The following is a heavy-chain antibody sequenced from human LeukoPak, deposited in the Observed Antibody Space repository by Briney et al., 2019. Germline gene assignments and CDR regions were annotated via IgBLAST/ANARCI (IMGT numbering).Heavy chain of an antibody. Sequence: GGSLRLSCAASGFTFSSYGMHWVRQAPGKGLEWVANIKQDGSDKYYVDSVKGRFTISRDNAKNSLYLQMTSLRAEDTAVYYCAREPYYYDSSGHDYWGQGTLVTVSS. D-gene: IGHD3-22*01. CDR1: GFTFSSYG. CDR2: IKQDGSDK. V-gene: IGHV3-7*01. CDR3: AREPYYYDSSGHDY. J-gene: IGHJ4*02.